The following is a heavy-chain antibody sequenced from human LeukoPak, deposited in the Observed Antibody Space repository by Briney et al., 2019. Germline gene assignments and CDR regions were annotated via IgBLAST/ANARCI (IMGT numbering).Heavy chain of an antibody. J-gene: IGHJ4*02. Sequence: GGSLRLSCAASGFTFSNYAMTWVRQAQGKGLQWVSAITGSGGSTYYADSVKGRFTISRDNSKNTLYLQMNSLRAEDTAVYYCAAGYGGYSYWGQGTLVTVSS. CDR2: ITGSGGST. V-gene: IGHV3-23*01. CDR1: GFTFSNYA. CDR3: AAGYGGYSY. D-gene: IGHD5-12*01.